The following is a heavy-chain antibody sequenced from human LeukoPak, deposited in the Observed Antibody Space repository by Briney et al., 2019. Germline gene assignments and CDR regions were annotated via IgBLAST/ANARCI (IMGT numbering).Heavy chain of an antibody. CDR1: GFTFSSYS. Sequence: GGSLRLSCAASGFTFSSYSVNWVRQAPGKGLEWVSSISSSASYIYYADSVKGRFTISRDNAKNSLYLQMNSLRAEDTAVYYCARGRETYCGGDCYHDYWGQGTLVTVSS. V-gene: IGHV3-21*01. CDR3: ARGRETYCGGDCYHDY. D-gene: IGHD2-21*02. CDR2: ISSSASYI. J-gene: IGHJ4*02.